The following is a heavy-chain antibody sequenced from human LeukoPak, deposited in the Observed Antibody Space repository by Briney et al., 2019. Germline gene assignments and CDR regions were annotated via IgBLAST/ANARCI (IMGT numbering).Heavy chain of an antibody. V-gene: IGHV3-21*01. CDR1: GFTFSSYS. D-gene: IGHD6-13*01. Sequence: PGGSLRLSCAASGFTFSSYSMNWVRQAPGKGLEWVSSISSSSSYIYYADSVKGRFTISRDNAKNSLYLQMNSLRAEDTAVYYCASGIAAAGNFDYWGQGTLVTVPS. J-gene: IGHJ4*02. CDR2: ISSSSSYI. CDR3: ASGIAAAGNFDY.